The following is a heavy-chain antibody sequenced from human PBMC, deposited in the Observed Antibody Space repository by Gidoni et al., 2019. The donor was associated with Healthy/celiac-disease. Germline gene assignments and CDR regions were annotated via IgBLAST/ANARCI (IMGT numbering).Heavy chain of an antibody. CDR1: GCTFSRYA. CDR3: AKLYGSGSYYNPLLDY. J-gene: IGHJ4*02. D-gene: IGHD3-10*01. Sequence: EVQLLESGGGLVQPGGSLRLSCAASGCTFSRYAMSWVRQAPGKGLEWVSAMSGSGGSIYHAVSVKGLFTSARDNSKNTLDLQMNSLRAEDTAVYYWAKLYGSGSYYNPLLDYWVQGTLVTVSS. V-gene: IGHV3-23*01. CDR2: MSGSGGSI.